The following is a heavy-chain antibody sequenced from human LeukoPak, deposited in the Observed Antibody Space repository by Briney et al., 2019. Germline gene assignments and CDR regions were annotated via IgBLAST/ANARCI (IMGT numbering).Heavy chain of an antibody. CDR2: IWYDGSIK. CDR3: ARAYYYDTSATPDY. Sequence: PGGSLRLSYAASGFTFSSYGMHWVRQAPGKGLEWEAVIWYDGSIKYYADSVKGRFTISRDNSKNTLYLQMSSLRAEDTAVYYCARAYYYDTSATPDYRGQGTLVTVSS. CDR1: GFTFSSYG. V-gene: IGHV3-33*08. J-gene: IGHJ4*02. D-gene: IGHD3-22*01.